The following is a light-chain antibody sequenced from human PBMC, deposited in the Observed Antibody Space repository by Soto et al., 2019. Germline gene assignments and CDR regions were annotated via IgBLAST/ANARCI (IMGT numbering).Light chain of an antibody. CDR2: EVF. CDR3: TSYTTSDTLV. V-gene: IGLV2-14*01. Sequence: QSVLTQTASVSGSPGQSITISCTGTSSDIGAYGYVSWYQQHPGKAPNLLTYEVFYRPSGISNRFSGSQSGNTASLTISGLQAEDEADYYCTSYTTSDTLVFGTGTKVTVL. J-gene: IGLJ1*01. CDR1: SSDIGAYGY.